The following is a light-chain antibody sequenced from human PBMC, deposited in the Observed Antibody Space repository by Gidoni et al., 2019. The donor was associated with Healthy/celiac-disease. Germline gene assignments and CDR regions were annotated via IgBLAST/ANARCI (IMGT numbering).Light chain of an antibody. V-gene: IGKV1-39*01. CDR1: QSISSY. CDR2: AAS. Sequence: DIQMTQSPSSLSASVGDRVTITCRASQSISSYLNWYQQKPGKAPKLLIYAASSLQSGVPSRFSGSGSGTDFTLTISSLQPEDFATYYCQQSYSTRFTFGGXTKVEIK. CDR3: QQSYSTRFT. J-gene: IGKJ4*01.